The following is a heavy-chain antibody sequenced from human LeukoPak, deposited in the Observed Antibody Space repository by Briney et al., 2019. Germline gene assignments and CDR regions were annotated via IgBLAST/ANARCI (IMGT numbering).Heavy chain of an antibody. D-gene: IGHD2-2*01. CDR2: ISSYNGNT. CDR1: GYTFTSFG. Sequence: GASVKVSCKASGYTFTSFGISWVRQAPGQGLEWMGWISSYNGNTNYAQKLQGRVTLTTDTSTNAAYMELRSLRPDDTAVYYCARVDCSSTSCFYYFDYWGQGTLVTVSS. CDR3: ARVDCSSTSCFYYFDY. J-gene: IGHJ4*02. V-gene: IGHV1-18*01.